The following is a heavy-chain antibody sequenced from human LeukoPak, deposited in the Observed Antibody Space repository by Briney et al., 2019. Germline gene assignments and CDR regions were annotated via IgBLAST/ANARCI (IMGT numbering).Heavy chain of an antibody. V-gene: IGHV4-38-2*01. CDR1: GYSISSGYY. CDR3: ARVVVDTAMANDH. Sequence: SETLSLTCAVSGYSISSGYYWGWIRQPPGKGLEGIGSIYHSGSTYYNPSLKSRVTISVDTSKNQFSLKLSSVTAADTAVYYCARVVVDTAMANDHWGQGTLVTVSS. J-gene: IGHJ4*02. CDR2: IYHSGST. D-gene: IGHD5-18*01.